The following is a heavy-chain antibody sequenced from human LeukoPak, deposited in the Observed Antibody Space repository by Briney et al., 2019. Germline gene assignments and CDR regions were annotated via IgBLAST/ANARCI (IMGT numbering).Heavy chain of an antibody. CDR1: GFTFSSYS. CDR2: ISGSGGST. V-gene: IGHV3-23*01. CDR3: AKEYGDYVRTLYNWFDP. Sequence: GGSLRLSCAASGFTFSSYSMNWVRQAPGKGLGWVSAISGSGGSTYYADSVKGRFTISRDNSKNTLYLQMNSLRAEDTAVYYCAKEYGDYVRTLYNWFDPWGQGTLVTVSS. D-gene: IGHD4-17*01. J-gene: IGHJ5*02.